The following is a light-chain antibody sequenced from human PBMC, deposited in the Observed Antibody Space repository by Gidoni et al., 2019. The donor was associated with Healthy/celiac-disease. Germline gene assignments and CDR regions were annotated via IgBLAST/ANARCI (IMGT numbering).Light chain of an antibody. Sequence: QPVLTQSSSASASLGSSVKLTCTLSSGHSSYIIAWHQQQPGKAPRSLMKLEGSGSYNKGSGVPDRFSGSSSGADRYLTISNLQFEDEADYYCETWDSNTHKVFGGGTKLTVL. CDR1: SGHSSYI. CDR2: LEGSGSY. V-gene: IGLV4-60*02. J-gene: IGLJ2*01. CDR3: ETWDSNTHKV.